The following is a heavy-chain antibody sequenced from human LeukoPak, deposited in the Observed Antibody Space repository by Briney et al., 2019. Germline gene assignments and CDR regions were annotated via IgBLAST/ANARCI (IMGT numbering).Heavy chain of an antibody. Sequence: ASETLSLTCTVSGGSISSYYWSWIRQPAGKGLEWIGRMHTTGSTNYNPSLTSRVTISADTSKNQFSLKLSSVTAADTAVYYCVKSMRVGDAFDIWGQGTMVTVSS. D-gene: IGHD3-22*01. J-gene: IGHJ3*02. CDR3: VKSMRVGDAFDI. V-gene: IGHV4-4*07. CDR2: MHTTGST. CDR1: GGSISSYY.